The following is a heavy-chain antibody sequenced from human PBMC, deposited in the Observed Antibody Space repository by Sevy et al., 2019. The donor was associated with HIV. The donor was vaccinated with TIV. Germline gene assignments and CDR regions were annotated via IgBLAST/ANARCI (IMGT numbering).Heavy chain of an antibody. D-gene: IGHD6-19*01. Sequence: GGSLRLSCAASGFSISGYGMHWVRQAPGKGLEWVAVIWYDGTNKEYADSVKGRFTISRDIYKNTLYLQMISLRAEDTAVYYCAREDIRVAGIGYYFHSWGQGTLVTVSS. J-gene: IGHJ4*02. CDR3: AREDIRVAGIGYYFHS. V-gene: IGHV3-33*01. CDR2: IWYDGTNK. CDR1: GFSISGYG.